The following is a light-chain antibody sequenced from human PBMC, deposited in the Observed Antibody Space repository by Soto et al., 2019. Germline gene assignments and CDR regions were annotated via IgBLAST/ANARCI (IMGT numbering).Light chain of an antibody. V-gene: IGKV1-5*01. CDR2: DAS. CDR1: QSLNNE. CDR3: QQYHRSSIT. J-gene: IGKJ5*01. Sequence: DIQMTQSPSTLSASVGDRVTITCRASQSLNNELAWYQQKPGKAPNLLMYDASTLERGVPSRFSGTGSGTEFTLNISSLQPDDFATYYCQQYHRSSITFGQGTRLEIK.